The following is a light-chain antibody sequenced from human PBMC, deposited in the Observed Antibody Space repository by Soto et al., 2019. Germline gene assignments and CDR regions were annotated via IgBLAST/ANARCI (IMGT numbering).Light chain of an antibody. Sequence: QSALTQPASVSGSPGQSITISCTGSSSDVGGYSYVSWYQQHPGKAPKLMIFEVNNRPSGVSNRFSGSKSGNTASLTISGLQAEDEADYYCSSYTSSSTHVFGTGTKVTVL. CDR3: SSYTSSSTHV. CDR1: SSDVGGYSY. CDR2: EVN. V-gene: IGLV2-14*01. J-gene: IGLJ1*01.